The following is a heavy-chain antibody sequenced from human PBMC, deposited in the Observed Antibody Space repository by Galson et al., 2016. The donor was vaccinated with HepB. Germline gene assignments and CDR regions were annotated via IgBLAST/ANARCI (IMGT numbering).Heavy chain of an antibody. D-gene: IGHD1-7*01. CDR2: ISASGAMT. Sequence: SLRLSCAGSGFSFATYAMNWVRQAPGEGPEWVSGISASGAMTYYADSVKGRLTISRDNSKNTLYLQVDYLRAEDTATYYCARALGTTGRYYFDYWGQGTLVTVSS. CDR1: GFSFATYA. CDR3: ARALGTTGRYYFDY. J-gene: IGHJ4*02. V-gene: IGHV3-23*01.